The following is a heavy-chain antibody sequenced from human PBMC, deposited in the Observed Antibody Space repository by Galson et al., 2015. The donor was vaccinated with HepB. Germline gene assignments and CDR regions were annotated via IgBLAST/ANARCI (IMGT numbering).Heavy chain of an antibody. D-gene: IGHD6-13*01. Sequence: SLRLSCAASGFTFSSYGMHWVRQAPGKGLEWVAVIWYDGSNRYYADSVKGRFTISRDNSTHTLYLQMNSLRAEYKAVYYSARDEGGSSSWYAGGAYYFDYWGQGTLVTVSS. V-gene: IGHV3-33*01. CDR2: IWYDGSNR. CDR3: ARDEGGSSSWYAGGAYYFDY. CDR1: GFTFSSYG. J-gene: IGHJ4*02.